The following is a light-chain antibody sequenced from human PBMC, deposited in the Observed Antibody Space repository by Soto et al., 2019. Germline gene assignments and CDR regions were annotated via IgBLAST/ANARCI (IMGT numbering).Light chain of an antibody. J-gene: IGKJ5*01. CDR3: QQYNNWPPIT. V-gene: IGKV3-15*01. Sequence: EIVMTQSPATLSVSPGERATPSSRARQSVSSNLAWYQQKPGQAPRLLIYGASTRATGIPARFSGSGSGTEFTLTISSLQSEDFAVYYCQQYNNWPPITFGQGTRLETK. CDR1: QSVSSN. CDR2: GAS.